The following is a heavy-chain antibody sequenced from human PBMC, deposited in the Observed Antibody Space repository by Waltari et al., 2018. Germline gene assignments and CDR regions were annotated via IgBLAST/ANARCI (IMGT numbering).Heavy chain of an antibody. J-gene: IGHJ5*02. D-gene: IGHD6-6*01. V-gene: IGHV4-4*07. Sequence: QVQLQESGPGLVKPSETLSLTCTVSGGSISSYYWSWFRQPAGKGLEWIGRIYTIGSTNYNPSLKGRVTMSVDTSKNQFSLKLSSVTAADTAVYYCASLTPSIAASWGQGTLVTVSS. CDR2: IYTIGST. CDR1: GGSISSYY. CDR3: ASLTPSIAAS.